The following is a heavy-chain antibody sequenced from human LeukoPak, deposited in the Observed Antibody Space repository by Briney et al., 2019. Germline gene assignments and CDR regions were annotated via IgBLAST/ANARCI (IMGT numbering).Heavy chain of an antibody. CDR2: IYSKTDGGTT. D-gene: IGHD2-15*01. CDR1: GFMFSNYW. J-gene: IGHJ4*02. Sequence: GGSLRLSCVGSGFMFSNYWMSWVRQAPGKGLEWVGRIYSKTDGGTTDYAAPVKGRFTMSRDDSKNTLYLQMNSLKSEDTAVYYCCTDGGSHWGQGTLVTVSS. V-gene: IGHV3-15*01. CDR3: CTDGGSH.